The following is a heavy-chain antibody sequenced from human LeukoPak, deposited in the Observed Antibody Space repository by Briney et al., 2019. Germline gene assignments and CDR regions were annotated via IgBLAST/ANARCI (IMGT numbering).Heavy chain of an antibody. V-gene: IGHV4-30-2*01. CDR2: IYHSGST. CDR1: GGSISSDGYS. CDR3: ARGGMARDILTGYYNYYGMDV. Sequence: TSETLSLTCAVSGGSISSDGYSWSWIRQPPGKGLEWIGYIYHSGSTYYNPSLKSRVTISVDRSKNQFSLKLSSVTAADTAVYYCARGGMARDILTGYYNYYGMDVWGQGTTVTVSS. D-gene: IGHD3-9*01. J-gene: IGHJ6*02.